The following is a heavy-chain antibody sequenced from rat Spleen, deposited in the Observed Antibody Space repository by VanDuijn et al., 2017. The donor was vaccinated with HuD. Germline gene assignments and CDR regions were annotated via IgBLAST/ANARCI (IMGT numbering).Heavy chain of an antibody. CDR3: ARLTIGS. J-gene: IGHJ2*01. V-gene: IGHV2S12*01. Sequence: VQLVESDGGLVQPGRSLELSCAASGFTFSDYYMVWVRQPPGKGLEWIAAISSGGSTYYNSALKSRLSISRDTSKSQVFLKMNSLQTEDTAMYFCARLTIGSWGQGVMVTVSS. D-gene: IGHD1-3*01. CDR2: ISSGGST. CDR1: GFTFSDYY.